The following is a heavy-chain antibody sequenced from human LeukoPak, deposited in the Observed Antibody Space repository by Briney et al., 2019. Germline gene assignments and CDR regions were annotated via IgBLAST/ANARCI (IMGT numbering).Heavy chain of an antibody. D-gene: IGHD3-16*01. CDR2: IYSAGTT. J-gene: IGHJ4*01. Sequence: SETLSLTCTVSGGSITNRYWGCLRQPAGKGLEWLWRIYSAGTTASNASLTSRLTMSVDTSRSQFSLKLNSVTAADTAVYYCVRVGEIWSNGGYFDSWGQGTLVTVSS. CDR1: GGSITNRY. CDR3: VRVGEIWSNGGYFDS. V-gene: IGHV4-4*07.